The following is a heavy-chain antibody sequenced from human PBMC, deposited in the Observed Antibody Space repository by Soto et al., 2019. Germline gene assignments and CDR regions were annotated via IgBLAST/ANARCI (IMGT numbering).Heavy chain of an antibody. V-gene: IGHV1-18*01. CDR1: GYTFRSYG. J-gene: IGHJ4*02. CDR2: ISANNGNT. CDR3: ARKGTGAPVDY. Sequence: QVQLVQSGAEVKKPGASVKVSCKASGYTFRSYGISWVRQAPGQGLEWMGWISANNGNTHYAQRLQGRVTLTIDTSTSTAYMEVRSLRSDDTAVYYCARKGTGAPVDYWGQGTLVTVSS. D-gene: IGHD1-1*01.